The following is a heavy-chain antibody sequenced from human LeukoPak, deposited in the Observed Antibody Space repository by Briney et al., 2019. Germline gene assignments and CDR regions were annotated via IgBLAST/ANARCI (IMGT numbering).Heavy chain of an antibody. Sequence: ASVKVPCKASGYTFTGYYMHWVRQAPGQGLEWMGIINPRGGSTSYAQKFQGRVTMTRDTSTSTVYMDLSSLRSEDTAVYYCARGDVVVVTAIQIDYWGQGTVVTVSS. V-gene: IGHV1-46*01. J-gene: IGHJ4*02. CDR1: GYTFTGYY. CDR2: INPRGGST. D-gene: IGHD2-21*02. CDR3: ARGDVVVVTAIQIDY.